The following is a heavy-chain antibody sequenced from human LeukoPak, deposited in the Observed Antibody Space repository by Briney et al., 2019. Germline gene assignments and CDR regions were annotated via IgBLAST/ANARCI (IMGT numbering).Heavy chain of an antibody. V-gene: IGHV3-21*01. Sequence: GGSLRLSCAASGFTFSSYSMNWVRQAPGKGLEWVSSISSSSSYIYYADSVKGRFTISRDNAKNSLYLQMNSLRAEDTAVYYCARGGTWFGELLYYFDYWGQGTLVTVSS. CDR3: ARGGTWFGELLYYFDY. D-gene: IGHD3-10*01. CDR2: ISSSSSYI. CDR1: GFTFSSYS. J-gene: IGHJ4*02.